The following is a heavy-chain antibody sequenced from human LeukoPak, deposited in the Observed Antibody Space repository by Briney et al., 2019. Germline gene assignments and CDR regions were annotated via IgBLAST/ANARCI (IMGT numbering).Heavy chain of an antibody. CDR3: AKNVVVKRYIDY. CDR1: GFTFSNHA. Sequence: GGSLRLSCAASGFTFSNHAMSWVRQTPGKGLQWVSVISGSGRTTEYAYSVKGRFSISRDNSKNTLSLQMNSLRVEDTAIYYCAKNVVVKRYIDYWGQGTLVTVSS. V-gene: IGHV3-23*01. D-gene: IGHD2-15*01. J-gene: IGHJ4*02. CDR2: ISGSGRTT.